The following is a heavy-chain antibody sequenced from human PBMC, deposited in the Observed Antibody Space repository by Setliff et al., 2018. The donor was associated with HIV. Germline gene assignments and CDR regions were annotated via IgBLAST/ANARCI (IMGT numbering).Heavy chain of an antibody. V-gene: IGHV1-18*01. CDR3: ARGGRGSWFFDY. CDR1: GYTFTSYG. J-gene: IGHJ4*02. D-gene: IGHD6-13*01. Sequence: ASVKVSCKASGYTFTSYGISWVRQAPGQGLEWMGWISAYNGNTNYAQKFQGRVTITRDTSASTAYMELSSLRSEDTAVYYCARGGRGSWFFDYWGQGTLVTVSS. CDR2: ISAYNGNT.